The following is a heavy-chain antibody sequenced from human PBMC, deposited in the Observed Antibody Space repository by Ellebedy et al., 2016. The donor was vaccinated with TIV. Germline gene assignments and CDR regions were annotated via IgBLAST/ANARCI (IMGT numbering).Heavy chain of an antibody. V-gene: IGHV4-59*11. J-gene: IGHJ4*02. CDR1: GGSFSSHY. CDR3: SRGDSSGYSDY. CDR2: VYYSGSP. D-gene: IGHD3-22*01. Sequence: MPSETLSLTCTVSGGSFSSHYWSWIRQPPGKGLEWIGYVYYSGSPNYNPSLKSRVIMSLDTSKNQFSLKLTSVTAAETDGKSWSRGDSSGYSDYWGQGTLVTVSS.